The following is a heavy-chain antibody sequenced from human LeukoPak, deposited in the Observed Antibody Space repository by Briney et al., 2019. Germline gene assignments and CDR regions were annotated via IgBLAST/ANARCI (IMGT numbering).Heavy chain of an antibody. CDR2: ISYDGSNK. J-gene: IGHJ5*02. V-gene: IGHV3-30*04. Sequence: GGSLRLSCAASGFTFSSYAIHWVRQAPGKGLEWVAVISYDGSNKNYADSVKGRFTISRDNSKNTLYLQMNSLRSDDTAVYYCARDPLRHRYFDWLLSHEGWFDPWGQGTLVTVSS. D-gene: IGHD3-9*01. CDR1: GFTFSSYA. CDR3: ARDPLRHRYFDWLLSHEGWFDP.